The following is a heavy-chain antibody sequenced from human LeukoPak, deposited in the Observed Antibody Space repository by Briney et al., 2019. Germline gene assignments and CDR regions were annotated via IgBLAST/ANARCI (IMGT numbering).Heavy chain of an antibody. J-gene: IGHJ4*02. D-gene: IGHD6-19*01. Sequence: GGSLRLSCAASGFTVSSNYMSWVRQAPGKGLEWFSVIYSDGSTYYADSVKGRFTISRDNSKNTLYLQMNSLRAEDTAVYYCARVFSGQWLAFDYWGQGTLVTVSS. CDR3: ARVFSGQWLAFDY. CDR1: GFTVSSNY. V-gene: IGHV3-53*01. CDR2: IYSDGST.